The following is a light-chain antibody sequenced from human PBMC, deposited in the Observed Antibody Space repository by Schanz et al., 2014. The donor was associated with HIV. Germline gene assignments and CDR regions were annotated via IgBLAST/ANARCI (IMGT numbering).Light chain of an antibody. V-gene: IGLV8-61*01. Sequence: QTVVTQETSFSVSPGGTVTLTCGLNSGSVSTSSYPTWYRQTPGQPPRTLIYNTDTRCSGVPDRFSGSILGDKAALTITGAQADDESDYYCVLYVRSDMHWVFGGGTKLTVL. CDR2: NTD. CDR3: VLYVRSDMHWV. J-gene: IGLJ3*02. CDR1: SGSVSTSSY.